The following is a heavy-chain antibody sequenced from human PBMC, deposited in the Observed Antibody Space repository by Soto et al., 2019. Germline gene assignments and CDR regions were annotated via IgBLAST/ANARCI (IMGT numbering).Heavy chain of an antibody. J-gene: IGHJ6*02. CDR2: VYTSDYT. D-gene: IGHD3-3*02. V-gene: IGHV4-4*08. CDR3: ASSPGHPGHFSYYNGMVA. Sequence: QMQLQESGPRLVKPSETLSLTCSVSGASIRSYYWHWIRQPPGKGLEWIGYVYTSDYTRYSSSLKSRVTISVDTSKSQCHLRLNSVTAADPAIYYFASSPGHPGHFSYYNGMVASGQGTTVTVSS. CDR1: GASIRSYY.